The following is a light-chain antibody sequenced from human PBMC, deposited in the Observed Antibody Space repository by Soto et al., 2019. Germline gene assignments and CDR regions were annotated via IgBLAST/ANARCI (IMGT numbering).Light chain of an antibody. Sequence: QAVLTQAPSASGTPGQGVPISCSGSSSNIGSNTVNWYQQVPGRAPKLLIYSNDQRPSGVPDRFSGSKSGTSASLAISGLQSEDEADYYCAAWDDSLNAYVFGTGTKLTVL. J-gene: IGLJ1*01. V-gene: IGLV1-44*01. CDR3: AAWDDSLNAYV. CDR2: SND. CDR1: SSNIGSNT.